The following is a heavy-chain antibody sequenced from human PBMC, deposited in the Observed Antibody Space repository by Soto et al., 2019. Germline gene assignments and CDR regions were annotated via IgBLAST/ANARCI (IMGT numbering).Heavy chain of an antibody. CDR1: GFTFSSYA. Sequence: GGSLRLSCAASGFTFSSYAMHWVRQAPGKGLEWVAVISYDGSNKYYADSVKGRFTISRDNSKNTLYLQMNSLRAEDTAVYYCARDYYDSSGYFAPLAYWGQGTLVTVSS. CDR3: ARDYYDSSGYFAPLAY. D-gene: IGHD3-22*01. V-gene: IGHV3-30-3*01. CDR2: ISYDGSNK. J-gene: IGHJ4*02.